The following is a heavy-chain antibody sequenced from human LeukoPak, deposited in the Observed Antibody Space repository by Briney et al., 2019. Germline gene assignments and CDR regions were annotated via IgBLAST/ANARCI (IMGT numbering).Heavy chain of an antibody. CDR3: ARVEASGYDYGAFDY. CDR2: IDSSGSTI. D-gene: IGHD5-12*01. V-gene: IGHV3-48*03. J-gene: IGHJ4*02. CDR1: GFTFSSYE. Sequence: PGGSLRLSCAASGFTFSSYEMNWVRQAPVKGLEWVSYIDSSGSTIHYADSVKGRFTISRDNAKNSLYLQMNSLRAEDTAVYYCARVEASGYDYGAFDYWGQGTLVTVSS.